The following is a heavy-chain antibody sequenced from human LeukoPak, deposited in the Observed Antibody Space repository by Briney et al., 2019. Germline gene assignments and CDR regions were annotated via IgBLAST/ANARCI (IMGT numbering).Heavy chain of an antibody. J-gene: IGHJ4*02. CDR1: GFTFSSYG. V-gene: IGHV3-23*01. CDR3: ARVALEFQVGDY. Sequence: AGGSLRLSCAASGFTFSSYGMSWVRQAPGKGLEWVSAISGSGGSTYYADSVKGRFTISRDNSKNTLYLQMNSLRAEDTAVYYCARVALEFQVGDYWGQGTLVTVSS. D-gene: IGHD2-15*01. CDR2: ISGSGGST.